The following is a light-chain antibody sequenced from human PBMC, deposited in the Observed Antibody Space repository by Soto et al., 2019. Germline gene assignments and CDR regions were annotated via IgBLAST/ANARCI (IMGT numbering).Light chain of an antibody. CDR2: AAS. J-gene: IGKJ2*01. V-gene: IGKV1-39*01. Sequence: DIQMTQSPSSLSASVGDRVTITCRASQSISSSLNWYQQKPGKAPDLLIYAASNLQSGVPSRFSGSGSGTDFTLTISSLQSEHSATYYCQQSYSSSQMYTFGQGTKLEIK. CDR3: QQSYSSSQMYT. CDR1: QSISSS.